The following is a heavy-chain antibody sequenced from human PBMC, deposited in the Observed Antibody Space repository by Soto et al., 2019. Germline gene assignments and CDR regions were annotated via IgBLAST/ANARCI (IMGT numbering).Heavy chain of an antibody. Sequence: DVQLLESGGGSVHPGGSLRLACAGSGFRFSDYSMNWVRQAPGKGLEWVSYITSSGDSTYYADSVKGRFTVSRDNAKKSLFLQMNGLRDEDTAVYYCARLPKASTVTSWGQGTLVTVSS. D-gene: IGHD4-17*01. CDR3: ARLPKASTVTS. CDR2: ITSSGDST. J-gene: IGHJ4*02. CDR1: GFRFSDYS. V-gene: IGHV3-48*02.